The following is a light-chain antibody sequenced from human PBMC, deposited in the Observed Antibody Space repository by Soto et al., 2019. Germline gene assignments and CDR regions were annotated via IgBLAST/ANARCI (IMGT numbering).Light chain of an antibody. Sequence: EIVLTQSPGTLSLSPGERATLSCRASQSVSNNYLAWYPQKPGQPPRLVVYDSTLRANGVPDRFGGSRSGTEFTITINNLEPEDFAVYYCQQRNVWPPITFGQGTRLGL. CDR3: QQRNVWPPIT. CDR1: QSVSNNY. CDR2: DST. V-gene: IGKV3D-20*02. J-gene: IGKJ5*01.